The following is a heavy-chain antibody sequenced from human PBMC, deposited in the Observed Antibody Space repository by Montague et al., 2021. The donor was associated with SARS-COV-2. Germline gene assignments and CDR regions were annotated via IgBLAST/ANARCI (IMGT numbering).Heavy chain of an antibody. CDR1: GGSSSGYY. V-gene: IGHV4-59*01. CDR2: IYYTGTS. J-gene: IGHJ4*01. CDR3: ARGLDYTSMFRFFDY. D-gene: IGHD2-2*02. Sequence: SETLSLTCAISGGSSSGYYWTWIRQPPGKGLEWIGYIYYTGTSNYNPSLKSRVSISIDTSKNHFSLNLTSVTAADTAVYYCARGLDYTSMFRFFDYWGHGAQVTVSS.